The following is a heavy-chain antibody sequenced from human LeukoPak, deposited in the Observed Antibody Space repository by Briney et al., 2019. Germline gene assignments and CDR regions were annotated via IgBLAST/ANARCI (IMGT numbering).Heavy chain of an antibody. Sequence: SETLSLTCAVYGGSFSGYYWSWIRQPPGKGLEWIGEINHSGSINYNPPLKSRVTISVDTFKDQFSLKLGSVTAADTAVYCCAKGQLDYYYYYMDVWGKGTTVTVSS. V-gene: IGHV4-34*01. CDR3: AKGQLDYYYYYMDV. CDR1: GGSFSGYY. CDR2: INHSGSI. J-gene: IGHJ6*03. D-gene: IGHD1-1*01.